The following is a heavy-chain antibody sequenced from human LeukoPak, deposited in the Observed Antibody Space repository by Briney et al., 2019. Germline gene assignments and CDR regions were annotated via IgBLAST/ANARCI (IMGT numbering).Heavy chain of an antibody. CDR3: ARLASLLWFGELYGGVNWFDP. CDR1: GYTFTSYE. Sequence: GASVKVSCKASGYTFTSYEINWVRQATGQGLEWMGWMNPNSGNTGYAQKFQGRVTMTRNTSISTAYMELSSLRSEDTAVYYCARLASLLWFGELYGGVNWFDPWGQGTLVTVSS. D-gene: IGHD3-10*01. CDR2: MNPNSGNT. V-gene: IGHV1-8*01. J-gene: IGHJ5*02.